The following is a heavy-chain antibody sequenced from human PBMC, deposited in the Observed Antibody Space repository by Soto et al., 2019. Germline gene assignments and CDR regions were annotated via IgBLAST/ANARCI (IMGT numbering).Heavy chain of an antibody. CDR3: ARARRYFDWLPYYFDY. V-gene: IGHV4-34*01. Sequence: XXTLSLSFAVSGGSFSGYYWRWIPQPPGKGLEWIGEINHSGSTNYNPSLKSRVTISVDTSKNQFSLKLSSVTAADTAAYYCARARRYFDWLPYYFDYWGQGTLVTVSS. D-gene: IGHD3-9*01. J-gene: IGHJ4*02. CDR1: GGSFSGYY. CDR2: INHSGST.